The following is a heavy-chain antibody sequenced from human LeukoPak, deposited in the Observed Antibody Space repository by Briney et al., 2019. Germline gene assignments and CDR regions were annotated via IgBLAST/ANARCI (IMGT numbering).Heavy chain of an antibody. CDR3: ARAVLLWFGDSGWFDP. Sequence: SETLSLTCTVSGGSISSYYWSWIRQPPGKGLEWIGYIYYSGSTNYNPSLKSRVTISVDTSKNQFSLKLSSVTAADTAVYYCARAVLLWFGDSGWFDPWGQGTLVTVSS. D-gene: IGHD3-10*01. CDR1: GGSISSYY. CDR2: IYYSGST. V-gene: IGHV4-59*12. J-gene: IGHJ5*02.